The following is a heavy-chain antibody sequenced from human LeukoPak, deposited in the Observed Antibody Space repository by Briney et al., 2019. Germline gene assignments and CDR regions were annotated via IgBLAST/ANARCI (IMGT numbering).Heavy chain of an antibody. D-gene: IGHD3-16*02. J-gene: IGHJ5*02. CDR3: ARAGDYVWGSYRHTRPDWFDP. Sequence: GGSLRLSCAASGFIFSDYYMSWIRQAPGKGLEWVSYISSSGSTIYYADSVKGRFTISRDNAKNSLYLQMNSLRAEDTAVYYCARAGDYVWGSYRHTRPDWFDPWGQGTLVTVSS. V-gene: IGHV3-11*04. CDR2: ISSSGSTI. CDR1: GFIFSDYY.